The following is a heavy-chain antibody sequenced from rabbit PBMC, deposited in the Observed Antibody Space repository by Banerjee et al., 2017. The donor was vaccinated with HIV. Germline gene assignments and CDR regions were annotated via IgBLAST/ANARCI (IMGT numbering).Heavy chain of an antibody. Sequence: QSLEESGGGLVQPGGSLTLSCKASGFDFSSTYYMSWVRQAPGKGLEWIACIDVGSSGSTWYANWAKGRFTISKTSSTTATLQMTSLTAADTATYFCARDLLHTTNMWGPGTLVTVS. CDR1: GFDFSSTYY. CDR2: IDVGSSGST. D-gene: IGHD1-1*01. V-gene: IGHV1S40*01. J-gene: IGHJ4*01. CDR3: ARDLLHTTNM.